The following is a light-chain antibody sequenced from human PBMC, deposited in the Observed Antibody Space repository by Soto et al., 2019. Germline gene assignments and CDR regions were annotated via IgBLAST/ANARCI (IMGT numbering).Light chain of an antibody. CDR1: QTVRTNY. J-gene: IGKJ5*01. Sequence: VLTQSPGPMFLSLGERPRLSCRGSQTVRTNYLAWYQQKPGQAPRVXIYDASSRETGIPERFSGGGSGTECTRPISRLEPEDVEVYYCHQYGSSTHTFCQGTRLEIK. CDR3: HQYGSSTHT. CDR2: DAS. V-gene: IGKV3-20*01.